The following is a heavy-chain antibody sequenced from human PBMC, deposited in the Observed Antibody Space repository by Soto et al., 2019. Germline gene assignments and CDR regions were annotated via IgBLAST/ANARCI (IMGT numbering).Heavy chain of an antibody. D-gene: IGHD6-6*01. CDR3: ARDKGLAARPYYYYGMDV. J-gene: IGHJ6*02. V-gene: IGHV1-69*05. CDR1: GGTFSSYA. Sequence: GASVKVSCKASGGTFSSYAISWVRQAPGQGLEWMGGIIPIFGTANYAQKFQGRVTMTRDTSISTAYMELSRLRSDDTAVYYCARDKGLAARPYYYYGMDVWGQGTTVTVSS. CDR2: IIPIFGTA.